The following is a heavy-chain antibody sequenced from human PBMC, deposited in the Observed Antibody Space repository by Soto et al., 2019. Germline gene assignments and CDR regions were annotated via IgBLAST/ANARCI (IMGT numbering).Heavy chain of an antibody. CDR3: ARENYYYDY. V-gene: IGHV1-2*02. CDR2: IYLKNGDI. Sequence: QVQVVQSGAEVKKPGAPVKVSCQTPGYKFAAYFMTWVRQAPGQGLEWMGWIYLKNGDIYYAQKFQGRVTMTRDTSSTTVYMELSRLRSDDTAVYYCARENYYYDYWGQGTLVSVSS. D-gene: IGHD1-7*01. J-gene: IGHJ4*02. CDR1: GYKFAAYF.